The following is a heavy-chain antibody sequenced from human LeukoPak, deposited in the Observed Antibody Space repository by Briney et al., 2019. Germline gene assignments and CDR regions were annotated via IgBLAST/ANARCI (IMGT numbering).Heavy chain of an antibody. CDR1: GFTVSSNY. CDR2: IYSGGST. J-gene: IGHJ4*02. CDR3: ARWAARVDY. V-gene: IGHV3-53*01. Sequence: GGSLRLSCVASGFTVSSNYMSWVRQAPGKGLEWVSVIYSGGSTYYADSVKGRFTISRDNSKNTLYLQMNSLRAEDTAVYYCARWAARVDYWGQGTLVTVSS.